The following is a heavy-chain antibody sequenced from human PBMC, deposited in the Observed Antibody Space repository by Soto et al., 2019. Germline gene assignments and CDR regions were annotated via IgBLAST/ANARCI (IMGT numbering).Heavy chain of an antibody. V-gene: IGHV1-3*01. CDR2: INAGNGNT. D-gene: IGHD3-10*01. J-gene: IGHJ3*01. CDR3: ASETAMVRGVRNPFDL. CDR1: GYTFTSYA. Sequence: ASVKVSCKASGYTFTSYAMHWVRQAPGQRLEWMGWINAGNGNTKYSQKFQGRVTITRDTSASTAYMELNSVTPEDTAVYYCASETAMVRGVRNPFDLWGQGTMVTVSS.